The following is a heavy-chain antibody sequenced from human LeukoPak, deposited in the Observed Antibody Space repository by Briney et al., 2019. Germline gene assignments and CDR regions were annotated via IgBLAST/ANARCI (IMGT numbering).Heavy chain of an antibody. Sequence: ASVKVSCKASGYTFTSYYMHWVRQAPGQGLEWMGIINPSGGSTSYAQKFQGRVTMTRDTSTSTVYMELSSLRSEDTAVYYCARGADDFWSGYYIRYFDYWGQGTLVTASS. CDR2: INPSGGST. D-gene: IGHD3-3*01. CDR3: ARGADDFWSGYYIRYFDY. CDR1: GYTFTSYY. J-gene: IGHJ4*02. V-gene: IGHV1-46*01.